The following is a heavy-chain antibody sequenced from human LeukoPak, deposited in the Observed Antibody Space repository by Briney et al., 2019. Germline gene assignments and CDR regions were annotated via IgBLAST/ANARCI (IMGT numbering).Heavy chain of an antibody. D-gene: IGHD6-13*01. CDR1: GFTFSSYS. CDR2: ISSSISYI. J-gene: IGHJ4*02. CDR3: ARSSSSSWYSDY. V-gene: IGHV3-21*01. Sequence: GGSLRLSCAASGFTFSSYSMNWVRQAPGKGLEWVSSISSSISYIYYADSVKGRFTISRDNAKNSLYLQMNSLRAEDTAVYYCARSSSSSWYSDYWGQGTLVIVSS.